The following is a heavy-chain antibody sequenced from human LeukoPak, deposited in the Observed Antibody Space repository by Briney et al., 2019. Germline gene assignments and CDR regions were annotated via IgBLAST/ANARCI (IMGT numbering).Heavy chain of an antibody. CDR2: IYYSGST. J-gene: IGHJ5*02. CDR1: GGSISSGGYS. V-gene: IGHV4-30-4*07. D-gene: IGHD3-10*01. Sequence: SETLSLTCAVSGGSISSGGYSWSWIRQPPGKGLEWIGYIYYSGSTYYNPSLKSRVTISVDTSKNQFSLKLSSVTAADTAVYYCARVNTLIRGIGWFDPWGQGILVTVSS. CDR3: ARVNTLIRGIGWFDP.